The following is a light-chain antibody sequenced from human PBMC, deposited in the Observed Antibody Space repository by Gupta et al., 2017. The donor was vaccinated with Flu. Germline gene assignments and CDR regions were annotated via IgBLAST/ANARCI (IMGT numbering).Light chain of an antibody. CDR1: RNINKY. Sequence: DIRMTQSPSSLSASIGDTVTISCQASRNINKYLNWYQKSPGKAPKLLIYDASNLRAGVSSRFSGSGSGTEFTFTIRSLQPEDVAVYYCQSLDDLPPKTLTFGPGTRVDIK. CDR3: QSLDDLPPKTLT. CDR2: DAS. V-gene: IGKV1-33*01. J-gene: IGKJ3*01.